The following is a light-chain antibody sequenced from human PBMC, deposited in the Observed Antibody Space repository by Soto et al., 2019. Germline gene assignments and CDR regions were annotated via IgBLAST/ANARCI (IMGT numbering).Light chain of an antibody. CDR2: EVS. J-gene: IGLJ3*02. Sequence: QSALTQPPSASGSPGQSVTISCTGTSSDVGAYNYVSWFQQHPGKAPKLMIYEVSKRPSGVPDRFSGSKSGNTASLTVSGLQAEDEADYCCSSFAGWNNCWVFGGGTKVTVL. V-gene: IGLV2-8*01. CDR1: SSDVGAYNY. CDR3: SSFAGWNNCWV.